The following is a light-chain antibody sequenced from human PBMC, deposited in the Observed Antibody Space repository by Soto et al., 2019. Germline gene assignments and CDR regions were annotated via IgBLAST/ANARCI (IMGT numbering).Light chain of an antibody. CDR2: DAS. CDR3: QQRNVWPPIT. J-gene: IGKJ5*01. CDR1: QTVSNNY. V-gene: IGKV3-11*01. Sequence: EIVMTQSPATLSVSPGERVTLSCRASQTVSNNYLAWCQQKPGQAPRLVIFDASNRANGVPARFGGSGSGTDFTLTINSLEPEDFAVYYCQQRNVWPPITFGQGTRLEIK.